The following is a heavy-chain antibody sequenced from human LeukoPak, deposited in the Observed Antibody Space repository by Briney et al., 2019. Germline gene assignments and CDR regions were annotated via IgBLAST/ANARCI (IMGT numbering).Heavy chain of an antibody. CDR2: IYYSGST. CDR1: GGSIGSYY. J-gene: IGHJ4*02. D-gene: IGHD3-16*01. CDR3: ARLIRRGAFDY. Sequence: ASETLSLTCTVSGGSIGSYYWSWIRQPPGKGLEWIGYIYYSGSTNYNPSLKSRVTISVDTSKNQFSLKLSSVTAADTAVYYCARLIRRGAFDYWGQGTLVTVSS. V-gene: IGHV4-59*08.